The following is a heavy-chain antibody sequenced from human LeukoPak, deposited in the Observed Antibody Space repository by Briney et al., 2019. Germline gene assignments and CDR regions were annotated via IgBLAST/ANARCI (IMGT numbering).Heavy chain of an antibody. V-gene: IGHV3-7*04. CDR1: GFPFSSYR. CDR3: ARVPGTSNYYGSGSPDY. D-gene: IGHD3-10*01. CDR2: IKKDGSDK. Sequence: GGSLRLSCAASGFPFSSYRMSWVRQAPGKGLEWVANIKKDGSDKHYVGSVKGRFTISRDNAKNSLYLRMNSLRAEDTAVYYCARVPGTSNYYGSGSPDYWGQGTPVTVSS. J-gene: IGHJ4*02.